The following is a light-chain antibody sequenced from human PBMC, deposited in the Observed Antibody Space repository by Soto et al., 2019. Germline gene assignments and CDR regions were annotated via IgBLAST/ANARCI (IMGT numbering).Light chain of an antibody. CDR1: QSVSNN. CDR3: QQYNNWPRIT. J-gene: IGKJ5*01. CDR2: GAS. Sequence: VLTQSPGTLSLSPGERATLSSRASQSVSNNYLAWYQQKPGQAPRLLIYGASNRATGIPDRFSGSGSGTEFTLTISSLQSEDFAVYYCQQYNNWPRITFGQGTRLEIK. V-gene: IGKV3D-15*01.